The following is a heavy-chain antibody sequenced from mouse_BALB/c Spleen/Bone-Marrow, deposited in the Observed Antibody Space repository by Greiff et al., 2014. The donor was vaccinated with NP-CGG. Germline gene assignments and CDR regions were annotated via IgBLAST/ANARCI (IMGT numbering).Heavy chain of an antibody. Sequence: VKLMESGPELVRPGVSVKISCKGSGYKFTDYAMHWVKQSHAKSLEWIGLISTYSGNTHYNQKFKGKATMTVDKSSSTAYMELARLTSEDSAIYYCARNFHGSAYFDFWGQGSTLTVSS. V-gene: IGHV1-67*01. CDR1: GYKFTDYA. CDR2: ISTYSGNT. J-gene: IGHJ2*01. D-gene: IGHD1-1*01. CDR3: ARNFHGSAYFDF.